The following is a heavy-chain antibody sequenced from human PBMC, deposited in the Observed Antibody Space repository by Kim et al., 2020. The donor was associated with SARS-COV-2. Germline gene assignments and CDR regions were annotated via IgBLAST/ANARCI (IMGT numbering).Heavy chain of an antibody. J-gene: IGHJ4*02. V-gene: IGHV3-30*13. D-gene: IGHD2-15*01. CDR3: AKGGSSSSYSPGDY. Sequence: LKGRFTLTRDTSKNRLYLEMNSLSAEDTALYYCAKGGSSSSYSPGDYWGQGTLVTVSS.